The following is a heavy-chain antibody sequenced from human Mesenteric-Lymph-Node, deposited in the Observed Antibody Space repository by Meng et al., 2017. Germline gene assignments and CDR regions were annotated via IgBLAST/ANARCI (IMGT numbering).Heavy chain of an antibody. J-gene: IGHJ1*01. Sequence: QGDRVQVGCRVKKPGASVKVSCKASGYTFTGYYMHWVRQAPGQGLEWMGWINPNSSGTNYAQKFQDRVTMTRDTSISTAYMELSRLRSDDTAVYYCARMSSASAGTHKTEYFQHWGQGTLVTVSS. CDR3: ARMSSASAGTHKTEYFQH. CDR2: INPNSSGT. D-gene: IGHD6-13*01. CDR1: GYTFTGYY. V-gene: IGHV1-2*02.